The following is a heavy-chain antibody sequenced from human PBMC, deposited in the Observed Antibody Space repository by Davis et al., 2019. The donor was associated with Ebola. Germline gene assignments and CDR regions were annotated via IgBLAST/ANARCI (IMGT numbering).Heavy chain of an antibody. CDR3: ARLLAGRGDV. Sequence: GSLRLSCTVSGDSISGSSYYWGWIRQPPGKGLEWIANIYYSGSTHYNPSLKSRVTISVHTSKNQFSLRLSSVTAADTALYYWARLLAGRGDVWGQGTTVTVSS. D-gene: IGHD6-6*01. CDR1: GDSISGSSYY. V-gene: IGHV4-39*01. J-gene: IGHJ6*02. CDR2: IYYSGST.